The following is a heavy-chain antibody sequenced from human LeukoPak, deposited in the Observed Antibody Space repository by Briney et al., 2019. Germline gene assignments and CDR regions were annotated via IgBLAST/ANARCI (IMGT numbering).Heavy chain of an antibody. Sequence: SETLSLTCTVSGGSISSDHWSWIRQSPGKGLEWIGYIYYSGTTSYNPSLKTRVTISLDTSKNQFSLKLGSVSAADTAVYYCARAGGGGSYYFDYWGQGTLVTVS. CDR2: IYYSGTT. V-gene: IGHV4-59*01. D-gene: IGHD1-26*01. CDR1: GGSISSDH. CDR3: ARAGGGGSYYFDY. J-gene: IGHJ4*02.